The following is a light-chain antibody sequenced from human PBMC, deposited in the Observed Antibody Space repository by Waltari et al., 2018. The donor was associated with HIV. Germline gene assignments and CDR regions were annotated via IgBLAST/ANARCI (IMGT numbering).Light chain of an antibody. CDR1: SSDVGTYNL. CDR2: EVA. J-gene: IGLJ3*02. V-gene: IGLV2-23*02. Sequence: QSALTQPASVSGSPGQSITISCTGTSSDVGTYNLVSWYQQPPGKAPKLMICEVAKRPSGVSHRFSGSKSGNTASLTISGLQAEDEADYYCRSYAGGSTFLFGGGTKLTVL. CDR3: RSYAGGSTFL.